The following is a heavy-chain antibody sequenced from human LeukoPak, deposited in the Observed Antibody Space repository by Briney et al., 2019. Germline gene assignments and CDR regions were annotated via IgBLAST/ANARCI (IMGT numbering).Heavy chain of an antibody. CDR3: ARDPRFSSSWSRGDYYYYGMDV. CDR2: ISSSSSTI. CDR1: GFTFSSYS. J-gene: IGHJ6*02. D-gene: IGHD6-13*01. Sequence: GGSLRLSCSASGFTFSSYSMNWVRQAPGKGLEWVSYISSSSSTISYADSVKGRFTISRDNAKNSLYLQMNSLRAEDTAVYYCARDPRFSSSWSRGDYYYYGMDVWGQGTTVTVSS. V-gene: IGHV3-48*04.